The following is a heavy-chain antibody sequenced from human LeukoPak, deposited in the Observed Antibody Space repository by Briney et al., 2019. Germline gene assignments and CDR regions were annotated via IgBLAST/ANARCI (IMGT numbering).Heavy chain of an antibody. CDR3: ARTPRAYNWNRLYFDY. CDR1: GGSISSYY. CDR2: ISYSGST. D-gene: IGHD1-1*01. J-gene: IGHJ4*02. V-gene: IGHV4-59*01. Sequence: SETLSLTCTVSGGSISSYYWSWIRQPPGKGLEWIGYISYSGSTNYNPSLKSRVTISVDTSKNQFSLKLSSVTAADTAVFYCARTPRAYNWNRLYFDYWGQGILVTVSS.